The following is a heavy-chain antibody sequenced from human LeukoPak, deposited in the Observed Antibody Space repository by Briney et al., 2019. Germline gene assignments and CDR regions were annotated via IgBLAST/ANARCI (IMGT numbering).Heavy chain of an antibody. J-gene: IGHJ4*02. Sequence: GASVKVSCKASGYTFTSYDINWVRQATGQGLEWMGWMNPNSGNTGYAQKFQGRVTITRNTSISTAYMEPSSLRSEDTAVYYCARSGQRGIAAADYWGQGTLVTVSS. CDR2: MNPNSGNT. CDR1: GYTFTSYD. CDR3: ARSGQRGIAAADY. V-gene: IGHV1-8*03. D-gene: IGHD6-13*01.